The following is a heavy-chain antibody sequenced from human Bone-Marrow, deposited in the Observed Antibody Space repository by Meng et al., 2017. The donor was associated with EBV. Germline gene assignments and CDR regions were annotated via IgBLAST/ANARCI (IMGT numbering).Heavy chain of an antibody. Sequence: GGGLISPGGSLGLSFSASGFTFSNYWMHWVRQAPGKGLVWVSRINSDGSSTSYADSVKGRFTISRDNAKNTLYLQMNSLRAEDTAVYYCARDWRGVGGSYWGQGTLVTVSS. D-gene: IGHD3-3*01. CDR3: ARDWRGVGGSY. CDR1: GFTFSNYW. J-gene: IGHJ4*02. CDR2: INSDGSST. V-gene: IGHV3-74*01.